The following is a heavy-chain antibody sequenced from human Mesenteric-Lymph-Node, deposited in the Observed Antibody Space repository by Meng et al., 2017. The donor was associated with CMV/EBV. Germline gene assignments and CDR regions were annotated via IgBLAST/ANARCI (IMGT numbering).Heavy chain of an antibody. J-gene: IGHJ6*02. V-gene: IGHV3-21*01. CDR1: AFSFSRHV. D-gene: IGHD3-16*01. CDR2: ISGSGGSV. CDR3: ARMIPYYYAMDV. Sequence: GVLKISCVDSAFSFSRHVMRWVRQAPGKGLEWVSAISGSGGSVYYADSVKGRFTISRDNAKNALYLQMNSLRAEDTAVYYCARMIPYYYAMDVWGQGTTVTVSS.